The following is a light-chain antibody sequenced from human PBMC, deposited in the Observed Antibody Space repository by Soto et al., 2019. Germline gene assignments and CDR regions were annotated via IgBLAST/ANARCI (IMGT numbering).Light chain of an antibody. V-gene: IGKV1-17*01. CDR2: GAT. CDR1: QGIKNE. CDR3: LQYNHYPPT. J-gene: IGKJ1*01. Sequence: DIQMTQSPSSLSASVGDRVTITCRASQGIKNELGWYQQKSGLAPKRLIFGATTLQSGVPSRFSGSASGTDFSLIISSLQPEYFATYYSLQYNHYPPTFGQGTKVDIK.